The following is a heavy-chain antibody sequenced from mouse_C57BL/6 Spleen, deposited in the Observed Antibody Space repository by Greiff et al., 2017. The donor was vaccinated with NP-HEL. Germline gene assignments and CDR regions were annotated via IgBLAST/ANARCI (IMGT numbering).Heavy chain of an antibody. Sequence: EVKLMESGEGLVKPGGSLKLSCAASGFTFSSYAMSWVRQTPEKRLEWVAYISSGGDYIYYADTVKGRFTISRDNARNTLYLQKSSLKSEDTAMYYCTRDQDYYGSSHWYFDVWGTGTTVTVSS. CDR1: GFTFSSYA. D-gene: IGHD1-1*01. CDR3: TRDQDYYGSSHWYFDV. CDR2: ISSGGDYI. V-gene: IGHV5-9-1*02. J-gene: IGHJ1*03.